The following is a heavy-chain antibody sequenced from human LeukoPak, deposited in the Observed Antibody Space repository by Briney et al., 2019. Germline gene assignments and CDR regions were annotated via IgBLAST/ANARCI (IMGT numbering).Heavy chain of an antibody. CDR3: AREPRGGAFDI. CDR1: GGSISSYY. D-gene: IGHD2-15*01. V-gene: IGHV4-59*01. Sequence: SETLSLTCTVSGGSISSYYWSWIRQPPGKGLEWIGYIYYSGSTNYNPSLKSRVTISVDTSKNQFSLKLSSVTAADTAVYYCAREPRGGAFDIWGQGTMVTVSS. CDR2: IYYSGST. J-gene: IGHJ3*02.